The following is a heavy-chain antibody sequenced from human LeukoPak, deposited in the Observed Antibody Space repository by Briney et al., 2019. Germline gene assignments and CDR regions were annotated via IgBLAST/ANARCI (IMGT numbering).Heavy chain of an antibody. J-gene: IGHJ6*04. CDR1: GGTFSSYA. Sequence: SVKVSCKASGGTFSSYAISWVRQAPGQGLEWMGGTIPIFGTANYAQKFQGRVTITADESTSTAYMELSSLRSEDTAVYYCARTRTEYCSSTSCYRHYYYGMDVWGKGTTVTVSS. D-gene: IGHD2-2*01. CDR3: ARTRTEYCSSTSCYRHYYYGMDV. V-gene: IGHV1-69*13. CDR2: TIPIFGTA.